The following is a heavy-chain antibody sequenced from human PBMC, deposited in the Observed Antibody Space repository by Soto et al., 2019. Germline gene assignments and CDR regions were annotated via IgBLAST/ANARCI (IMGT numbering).Heavy chain of an antibody. D-gene: IGHD4-17*01. CDR2: IYYTGST. Sequence: SETLSLTCTVSGGSISTYYWAWIRQPPGKGLEWIGYIYYTGSTNYNPSLKSRVTISLDTSKNQFSLTLSSVTAADTAVYYCARELRLRAWAASYFDYWGRGTLVTVS. CDR3: ARELRLRAWAASYFDY. J-gene: IGHJ4*02. V-gene: IGHV4-59*01. CDR1: GGSISTYY.